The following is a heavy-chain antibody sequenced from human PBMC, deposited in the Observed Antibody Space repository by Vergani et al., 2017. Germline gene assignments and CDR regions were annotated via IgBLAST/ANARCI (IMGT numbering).Heavy chain of an antibody. D-gene: IGHD1-26*01. J-gene: IGHJ4*02. CDR1: SDSTSGGRYY. Sequence: QVQLQESGPGLVKPSQTLSLTCTVSSDSTSGGRYYWSWIRQPAGKGLEWIGRFYTSGSAHYNPALKSRVTISVNTSKNQFSLNLSPVTAADTAVYYCARSSMGTTVFDYWGQGILVTVSS. CDR2: FYTSGSA. CDR3: ARSSMGTTVFDY. V-gene: IGHV4-61*02.